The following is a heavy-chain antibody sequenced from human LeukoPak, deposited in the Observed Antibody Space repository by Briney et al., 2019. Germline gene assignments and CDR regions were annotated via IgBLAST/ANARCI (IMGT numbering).Heavy chain of an antibody. Sequence: SETLSLTCTVSGGSISSYYWSWIRQPAGKGLEWIGRIYTSGSTNYNPSLKSRVTMSVDTSKNQFSLKLSSVTAADTAVYYCARGGIVGASHHFDYWGQGTLVTVSS. V-gene: IGHV4-4*07. CDR1: GGSISSYY. D-gene: IGHD1-26*01. J-gene: IGHJ4*02. CDR3: ARGGIVGASHHFDY. CDR2: IYTSGST.